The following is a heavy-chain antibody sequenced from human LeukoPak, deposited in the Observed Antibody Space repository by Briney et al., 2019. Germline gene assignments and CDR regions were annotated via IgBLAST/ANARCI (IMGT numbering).Heavy chain of an antibody. CDR1: GFTFSSYS. CDR2: ISSSSSTI. CDR3: ARGNKMATILYDY. J-gene: IGHJ4*02. D-gene: IGHD5-24*01. V-gene: IGHV3-48*04. Sequence: GGSLRPSCAASGFTFSSYSMNWVRQAPGKGLEWVSYISSSSSTIYYADPVKGRFTISRDNAKNSLYLQMNSLRAEDTAVYYCARGNKMATILYDYWGQGTLVTVSS.